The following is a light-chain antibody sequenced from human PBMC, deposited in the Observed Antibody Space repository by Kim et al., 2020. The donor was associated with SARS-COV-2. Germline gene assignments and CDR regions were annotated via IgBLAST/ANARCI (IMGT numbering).Light chain of an antibody. CDR2: DAS. CDR3: QQRSNWLT. V-gene: IGKV3-11*01. CDR1: QSVSSY. J-gene: IGKJ4*01. Sequence: LSLPPGERATLACRASQSVSSYLAWYQQKPGQAPRLLIYDASNRATGIPARFSGSGSGTDFTLTISSLEPEDFAVYYCQQRSNWLTFGGGTKLEIK.